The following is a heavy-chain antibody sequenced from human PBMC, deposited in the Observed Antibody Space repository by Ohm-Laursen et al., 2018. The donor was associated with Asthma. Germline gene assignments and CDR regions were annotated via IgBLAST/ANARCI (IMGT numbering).Heavy chain of an antibody. CDR2: ISLHGRSI. J-gene: IGHJ6*02. CDR3: ASTSSYSYYYGMDV. Sequence: GSLRLSCAASGLTSNSYWMHWVRQAPGKGLVWVSRISLHGRSISHADSVKGRFTISTDSAKNTLYLQMNSLRPEDTAVYYCASTSSYSYYYGMDVWGQGTTVIVSS. V-gene: IGHV3-74*01. CDR1: GLTSNSYW.